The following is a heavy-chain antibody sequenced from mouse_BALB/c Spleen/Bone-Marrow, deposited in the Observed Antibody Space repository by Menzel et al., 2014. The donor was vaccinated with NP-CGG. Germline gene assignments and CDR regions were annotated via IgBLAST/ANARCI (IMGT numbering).Heavy chain of an antibody. CDR1: GFSLTSYG. CDR3: ARKPPPYRLYAMDY. V-gene: IGHV2-4-1*01. CDR2: IWSGGST. J-gene: IGHJ4*01. Sequence: VKLMESGPGLVQPSQSLSITCTVSGFSLTSYGVHWVRQSPGKGLEWLGVIWSGGSTDYNPAFISRLSISKDNSKSQVFFKMNSLQADDTAIYYCARKPPPYRLYAMDYWGQGTAVTVSS. D-gene: IGHD2-14*01.